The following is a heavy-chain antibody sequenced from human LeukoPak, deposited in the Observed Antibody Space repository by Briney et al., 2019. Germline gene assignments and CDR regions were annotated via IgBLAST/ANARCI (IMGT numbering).Heavy chain of an antibody. D-gene: IGHD3-22*01. CDR1: GFTFNNYV. J-gene: IGHJ4*02. CDR2: ISGSGDNT. V-gene: IGHV3-23*01. CDR3: AKGSYYDSSGSFYFDY. Sequence: GGSLRLSCAASGFTFNNYVMSWVRQAPGKGLEWVSGISGSGDNTYYADSVKGRFTISRDNSKNTLYVQVNSLGTEDTAAYYCAKGSYYDSSGSFYFDYWGQGTLVTVSS.